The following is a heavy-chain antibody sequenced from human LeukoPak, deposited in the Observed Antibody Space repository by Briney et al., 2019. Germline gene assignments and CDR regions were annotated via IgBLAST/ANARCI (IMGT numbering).Heavy chain of an antibody. Sequence: ASVKVSCKASGNTFTSYYIHWVRQAPGQGLEWMGIINPSGGTTSYAQKFQGRVTVTSDTSTSTVSMDLSSLRSEDTAVYYSANEAGVYGFDFWGQGTLVTVSS. D-gene: IGHD6-13*01. CDR3: ANEAGVYGFDF. CDR2: INPSGGTT. CDR1: GNTFTSYY. J-gene: IGHJ4*02. V-gene: IGHV1-46*01.